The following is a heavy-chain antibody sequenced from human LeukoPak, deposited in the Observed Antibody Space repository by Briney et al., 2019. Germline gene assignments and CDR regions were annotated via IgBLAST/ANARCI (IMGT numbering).Heavy chain of an antibody. CDR2: IYYSGST. J-gene: IGHJ4*02. Sequence: SETLSLTCTVSGGSISSYYWSWIRQPPGKGLEWIGYIYYSGSTNYNPSLKSRVTISVDTSKNQFSLKLSSATAADTAVYYCARRGMVRGVITFDYWGQGTLVTVSS. D-gene: IGHD3-10*01. V-gene: IGHV4-59*08. CDR1: GGSISSYY. CDR3: ARRGMVRGVITFDY.